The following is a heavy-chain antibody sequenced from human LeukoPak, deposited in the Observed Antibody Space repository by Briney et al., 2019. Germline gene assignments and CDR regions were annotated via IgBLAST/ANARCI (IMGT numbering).Heavy chain of an antibody. CDR2: ISYDGSNK. CDR3: VREAHYDYIWGSYRYFDY. V-gene: IGHV3-30*04. J-gene: IGHJ4*02. Sequence: PGGSLRLSCAASGFTFSSYAMHWVRQAPGKGLEWVAVISYDGSNKYYADSVKGRFTISRDNAQKSVSLQMSSLRADDTAVYYCVREAHYDYIWGSYRYFDYWGQGILVTVSS. CDR1: GFTFSSYA. D-gene: IGHD3-16*02.